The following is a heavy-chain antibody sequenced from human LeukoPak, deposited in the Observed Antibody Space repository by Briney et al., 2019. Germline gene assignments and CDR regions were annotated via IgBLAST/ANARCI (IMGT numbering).Heavy chain of an antibody. Sequence: GGSLRLSCAASGFTFDDYAMHWVRHAPGKGLEWVSGISWNSGSIGYADSVKGRFTISRDNAKNSLYLQMNSLRAADTAVYFCAKDDYYDSSGDPNWFDPWGQGTLVTVSS. CDR3: AKDDYYDSSGDPNWFDP. CDR2: ISWNSGSI. CDR1: GFTFDDYA. V-gene: IGHV3-9*01. D-gene: IGHD3-22*01. J-gene: IGHJ5*02.